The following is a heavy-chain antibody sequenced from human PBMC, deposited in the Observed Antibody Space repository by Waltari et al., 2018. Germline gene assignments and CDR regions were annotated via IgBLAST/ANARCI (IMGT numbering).Heavy chain of an antibody. CDR3: ARGLSQYGATTGFDY. CDR1: VVSIPNTPR. CDR2: IYGSGST. V-gene: IGHV4-4*02. D-gene: IGHD3-9*01. Sequence: QVHLQESGPGLVKPSGTLSLTCVVSVVSIPNTPRWSWVRQAPGKGLEWIGQIYGSGSTIYNPSVKSRVTISADNSKNQFSLTLKSVTAADTALYFCARGLSQYGATTGFDYWGQGTRVSVSS. J-gene: IGHJ4*02.